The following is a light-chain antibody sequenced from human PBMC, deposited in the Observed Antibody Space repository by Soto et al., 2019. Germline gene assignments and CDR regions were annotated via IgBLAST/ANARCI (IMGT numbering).Light chain of an antibody. CDR1: QSVSNY. J-gene: IGKJ5*01. CDR2: DAS. CDR3: QQYNNWPPIT. V-gene: IGKV3-11*01. Sequence: EIVLTQSPATLSLSPGEIATLYYRASQSVSNYFAWYQQKPGQAPRLLIYDASNRATGIPARFSGSGSGTDFTLTISSLQSDDFAVYYCQQYNNWPPITFGQGTRLEIK.